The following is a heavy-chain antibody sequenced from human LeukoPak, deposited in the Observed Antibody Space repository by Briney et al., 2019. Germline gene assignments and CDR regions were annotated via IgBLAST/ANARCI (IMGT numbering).Heavy chain of an antibody. V-gene: IGHV4-59*08. J-gene: IGHJ6*02. CDR2: IYYSGST. CDR1: GGSISSYY. Sequence: SETLSLTCTVSGGSISSYYWSWFRQPPGKGLEWIGYIYYSGSTNYNPSLKSRVTISVDTSKNQFSLKLSSVTAADTAVYYCARYDVVRGMDVWGQGTTVTVSS. D-gene: IGHD3-10*01. CDR3: ARYDVVRGMDV.